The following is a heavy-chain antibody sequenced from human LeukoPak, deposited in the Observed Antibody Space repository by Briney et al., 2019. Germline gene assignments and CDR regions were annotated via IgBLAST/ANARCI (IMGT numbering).Heavy chain of an antibody. CDR2: IDWDDDK. CDR3: ARTRRSGSYYFFDY. J-gene: IGHJ4*02. V-gene: IGHV2-70*11. CDR1: GFSLSTRGMC. D-gene: IGHD3-22*01. Sequence: ESGPTLVNPTQTLTLTCAFSGFSLSTRGMCVSWIRQPPGKALEWLARIDWDDDKYYSTSLQPRVSISKDTSKNQVVLTMTNMDPVDTATFYCARTRRSGSYYFFDYWGQGTLVTVSS.